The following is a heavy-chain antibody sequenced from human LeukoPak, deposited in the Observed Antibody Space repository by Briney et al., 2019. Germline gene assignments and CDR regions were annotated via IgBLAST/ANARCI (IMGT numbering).Heavy chain of an antibody. V-gene: IGHV1-69*04. CDR1: GGTFSSYA. CDR3: ARSLRGWYKDY. J-gene: IGHJ4*02. CDR2: IIPILGIA. D-gene: IGHD6-19*01. Sequence: SVKVSCKASGGTFSSYAISWVRQAPGQGLEWMGRIIPILGIANYAQKFQGRVTITADKSTSTAYMELSSLRSEDTAVYYCARSLRGWYKDYWGQGTLVTVSS.